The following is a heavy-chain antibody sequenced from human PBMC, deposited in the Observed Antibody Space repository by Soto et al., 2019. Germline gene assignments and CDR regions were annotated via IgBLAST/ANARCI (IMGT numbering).Heavy chain of an antibody. J-gene: IGHJ4*02. Sequence: QVHLVQSGAEVKKPGASVKVSCKASGYTFTSYGITWVRQAPGQGLEWMGWISAHNGNTDYAQKLQGRVIVTRDTSTSPASMELMSLRSDDTAVYYCARGRYGDYWGQGALVTVSS. D-gene: IGHD1-1*01. V-gene: IGHV1-18*01. CDR2: ISAHNGNT. CDR1: GYTFTSYG. CDR3: ARGRYGDY.